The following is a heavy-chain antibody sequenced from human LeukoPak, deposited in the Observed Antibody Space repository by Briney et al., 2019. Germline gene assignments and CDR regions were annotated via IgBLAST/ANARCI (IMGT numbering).Heavy chain of an antibody. J-gene: IGHJ4*02. Sequence: PGGSLRLSCAASGFTFSSYAMTWVRQAPGMGLEWVSGLSVSAGGTYYADSVKGRFTISRDTSNNTLYLQMNSLRAEDTAIYYCAKVRGYYDSGSYFDYWGQGTLVTVSS. CDR1: GFTFSSYA. CDR2: LSVSAGGT. V-gene: IGHV3-23*01. D-gene: IGHD3-10*01. CDR3: AKVRGYYDSGSYFDY.